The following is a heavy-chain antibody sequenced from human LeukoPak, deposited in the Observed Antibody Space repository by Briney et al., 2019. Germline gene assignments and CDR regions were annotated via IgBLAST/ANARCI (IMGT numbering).Heavy chain of an antibody. D-gene: IGHD3-3*01. V-gene: IGHV4-59*11. CDR3: ARFGPGYDFWSGYYDY. J-gene: IGHJ4*02. Sequence: SETLSLTCTVSGGSISSHYWSWIRQPPGKGLEWIGYIYYSGSTNYNPSLKSRVTISVDTSKNQLSLKLSSVTAADTAVYYCARFGPGYDFWSGYYDYWGQGTLVTVSS. CDR1: GGSISSHY. CDR2: IYYSGST.